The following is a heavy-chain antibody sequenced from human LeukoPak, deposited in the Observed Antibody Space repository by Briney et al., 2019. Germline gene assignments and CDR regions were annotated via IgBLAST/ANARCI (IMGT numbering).Heavy chain of an antibody. CDR2: TRYDGSKK. D-gene: IGHD3-22*01. Sequence: GGSLRLSCGASGFTFSSYGMHWVRQAPGKGLEWVAFTRYDGSKKYYADSVKGRFTISRDNSKNTPYLQMDSLRAEDTAVYYCAKGLYYYDSSGYPSWGQGTLVTVSS. CDR3: AKGLYYYDSSGYPS. CDR1: GFTFSSYG. V-gene: IGHV3-30*02. J-gene: IGHJ5*02.